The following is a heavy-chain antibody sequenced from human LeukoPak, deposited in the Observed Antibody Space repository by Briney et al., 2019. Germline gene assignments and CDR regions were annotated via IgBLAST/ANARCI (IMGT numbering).Heavy chain of an antibody. D-gene: IGHD3-3*01. CDR3: ARDTPLRFLEWLAPRL. CDR1: GGSISSGGYY. V-gene: IGHV4-30-2*01. Sequence: TLSLTCTVSGGSISSGGYYWSWIRQPPGKGLEWIGYIYHSGSTYYNPSLKSRVTISVDRSENQFSLKLSSVTAADTAVYYCARDTPLRFLEWLAPRLWGQGTMVTVSS. J-gene: IGHJ3*01. CDR2: IYHSGST.